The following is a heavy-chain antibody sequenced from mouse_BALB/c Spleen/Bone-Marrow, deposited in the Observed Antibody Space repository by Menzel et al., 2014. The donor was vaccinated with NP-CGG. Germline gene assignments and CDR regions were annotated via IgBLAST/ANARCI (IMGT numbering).Heavy chain of an antibody. V-gene: IGHV1-20*02. CDR1: GYSFTGYF. J-gene: IGHJ2*01. Sequence: EVQLQQSGPELVKPGASVKISCKASGYSFTGYFMNWVMQSHGKSLEWIGRINPYNGDTFYNQKFKGKATLTVDKSSSTAHMELRSLASEDSAVYYCARSGYDGSSYFDYWGQGTTLTVSS. D-gene: IGHD1-1*01. CDR3: ARSGYDGSSYFDY. CDR2: INPYNGDT.